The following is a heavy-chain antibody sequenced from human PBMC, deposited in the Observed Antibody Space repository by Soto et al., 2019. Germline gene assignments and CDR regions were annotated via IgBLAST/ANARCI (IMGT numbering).Heavy chain of an antibody. CDR3: ARVIYDSSGHDDFDI. CDR1: GFTFSSYA. J-gene: IGHJ3*02. V-gene: IGHV3-30-3*01. D-gene: IGHD3-22*01. CDR2: ISYDGSNK. Sequence: GGVPRLSCAASGFTFSSYAMHWVRQAPGKGLEWVAVISYDGSNKYYADSVKGRFTISRDNSKNTLYLQMNSLRAEDTAGYYCARVIYDSSGHDDFDIWGQGTMDTVSS.